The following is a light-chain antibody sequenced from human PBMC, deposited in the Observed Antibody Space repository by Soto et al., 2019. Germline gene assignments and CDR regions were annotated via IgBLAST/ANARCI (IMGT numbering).Light chain of an antibody. Sequence: QSVLTQPASVSGSPGQSITISCTGTSSDFGTYNFVSWYQQHPGKAPKLIIYEVSNRPSGISNRFSGSKSGNTASLTISGLQAEDEADYYCNSCTDTTRLIFGGGTKLTVL. V-gene: IGLV2-14*02. CDR3: NSCTDTTRLI. CDR2: EVS. J-gene: IGLJ2*01. CDR1: SSDFGTYNF.